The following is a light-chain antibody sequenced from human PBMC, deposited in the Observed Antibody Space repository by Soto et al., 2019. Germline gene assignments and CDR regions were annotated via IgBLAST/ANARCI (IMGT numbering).Light chain of an antibody. V-gene: IGKV1-5*03. J-gene: IGKJ2*01. CDR3: QQYNSYPYT. Sequence: DIQMTQSPSTLSASVGDRVTITCRASQSIGRWLAWYQQKAGKAPKLLIYKASSLESGVSSRFSGSGSGPEFTLTISSLQPDDFATYYCQQYNSYPYTFGQGTKLEIK. CDR2: KAS. CDR1: QSIGRW.